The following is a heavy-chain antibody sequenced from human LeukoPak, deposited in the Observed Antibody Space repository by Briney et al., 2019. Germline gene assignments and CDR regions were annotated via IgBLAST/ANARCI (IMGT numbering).Heavy chain of an antibody. CDR2: IIPIFGTA. J-gene: IGHJ5*02. CDR1: GGTFSSYA. D-gene: IGHD3-22*01. Sequence: ASVKVSCKASGGTFSSYAISWVRQAPGQGLEWMGGIIPIFGTANYAQKFQGRVTITTDESTSTAYMELSSLRSEDTAVYYCARARDYYDSSGYYNDWFDPWGQGTLVTVSS. CDR3: ARARDYYDSSGYYNDWFDP. V-gene: IGHV1-69*05.